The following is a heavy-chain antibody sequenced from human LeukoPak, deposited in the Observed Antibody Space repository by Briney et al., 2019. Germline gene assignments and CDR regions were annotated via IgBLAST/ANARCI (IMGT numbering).Heavy chain of an antibody. J-gene: IGHJ6*03. D-gene: IGHD6-6*01. CDR3: ARDPRRPSSIAARPYYYYMDV. V-gene: IGHV3-53*01. Sequence: GGSLRLSCAASGFIVSSNYMSWVRQAPGKGLEWVSVIYSGGSTYNADSVKGRFTISRDNSKNTLYLQMNSLRAEDTAVYYCARDPRRPSSIAARPYYYYMDVWGKGTTVTVSS. CDR1: GFIVSSNY. CDR2: IYSGGST.